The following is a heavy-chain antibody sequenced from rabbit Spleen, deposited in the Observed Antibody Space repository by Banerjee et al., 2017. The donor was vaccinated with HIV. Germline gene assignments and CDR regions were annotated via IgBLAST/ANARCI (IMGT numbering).Heavy chain of an antibody. CDR3: ARDPYGGGGDSWVL. J-gene: IGHJ4*01. CDR2: IYPGSSGST. Sequence: EQLEESGGGLVKPGGTLTLTCTASGFSFSSGYYMGWVRQAPGKGLEWIACIYPGSSGSTYYASWAKGRFTISKTSSTTMTLQMTSLTAADTATYFCARDPYGGGGDSWVLWGPGTLVTVS. CDR1: GFSFSSGYY. D-gene: IGHD2-1*01. V-gene: IGHV1S45*01.